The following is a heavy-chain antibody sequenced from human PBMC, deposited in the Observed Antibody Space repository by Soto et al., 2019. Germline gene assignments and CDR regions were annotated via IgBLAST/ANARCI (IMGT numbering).Heavy chain of an antibody. V-gene: IGHV1-69*06. J-gene: IGHJ3*02. D-gene: IGHD2-2*03. CDR2: IIPIFGTA. CDR3: ARVVDMVVVPAAMGRAFEI. Sequence: SVKVSCKASGGTFSSYAISWVRQAPGQGLEWMGGIIPIFGTANYAQKFQGRVTITADKSTSTAYTELSSLRSEDTAVYYCARVVDMVVVPAAMGRAFEIWGQGTMVTV. CDR1: GGTFSSYA.